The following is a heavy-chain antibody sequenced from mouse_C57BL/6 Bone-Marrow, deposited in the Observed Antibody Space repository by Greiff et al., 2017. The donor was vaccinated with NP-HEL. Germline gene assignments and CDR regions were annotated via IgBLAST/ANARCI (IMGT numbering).Heavy chain of an antibody. CDR1: GYSFTGYY. V-gene: IGHV1-42*01. J-gene: IGHJ1*03. CDR3: SLGSSYHYWYFDV. D-gene: IGHD1-1*01. CDR2: INPSTGGT. Sequence: VQLKESGPELVKPGASVKISCKASGYSFTGYYMNWVKQSPEKSLEWIGEINPSTGGTTYNQKFKAKATLTVDKSSSTAYMQLKSLTSEDSAVYYCSLGSSYHYWYFDVWGTGTTVTVSS.